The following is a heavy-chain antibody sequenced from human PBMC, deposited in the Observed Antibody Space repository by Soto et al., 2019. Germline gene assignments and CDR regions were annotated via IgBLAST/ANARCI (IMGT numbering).Heavy chain of an antibody. CDR3: AVAVTGSRSPLAH. Sequence: QVQLVQSGAEVKKPGSSVKVSCKASGGTFSSNAISWVRQAPGQGLEWMGGIIPIYASPNYARTFQGRVTVTADKDTSTAYLELSRLKFADSAIYYCAVAVTGSRSPLAHWGQGTLVIVSS. CDR2: IIPIYASP. V-gene: IGHV1-69*06. D-gene: IGHD3-9*01. CDR1: GGTFSSNA. J-gene: IGHJ4*02.